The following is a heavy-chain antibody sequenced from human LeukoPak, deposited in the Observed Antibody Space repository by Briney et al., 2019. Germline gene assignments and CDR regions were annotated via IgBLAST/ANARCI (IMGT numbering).Heavy chain of an antibody. CDR2: INEDGSVK. J-gene: IGHJ4*02. Sequence: GGSLRLSCAASGFTFTRYWMTWVRQAPGKGLEWLTNINEDGSVKHYVDSVRGRFTISRDNAKSSLYLQMNSLRGEDTAVYYCAKRDYWGQGTLVTVSS. CDR3: AKRDY. V-gene: IGHV3-7*03. CDR1: GFTFTRYW.